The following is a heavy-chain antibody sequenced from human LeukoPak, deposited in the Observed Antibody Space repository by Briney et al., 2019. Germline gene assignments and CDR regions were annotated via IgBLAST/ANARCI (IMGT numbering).Heavy chain of an antibody. CDR2: IYYSGST. CDR1: GGSISSGDYY. V-gene: IGHV4-30-4*01. Sequence: SETLSLTCTVSGGSISSGDYYWSWIRQPPGKGLEWTGYIYYSGSTYYNPSLKSRVTISVDTSKNQFSLKLSSVTAADTAVYYCASTGLGDQWYFDYWGQGTLVTVSS. CDR3: ASTGLGDQWYFDY. J-gene: IGHJ4*02. D-gene: IGHD3-16*01.